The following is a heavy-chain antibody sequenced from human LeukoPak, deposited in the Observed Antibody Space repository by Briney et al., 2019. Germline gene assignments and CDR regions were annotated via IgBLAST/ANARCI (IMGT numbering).Heavy chain of an antibody. J-gene: IGHJ4*02. D-gene: IGHD6-19*01. V-gene: IGHV4-39*07. Sequence: SETLSLTCTVSGGSISSYYWGWIRQPPGKGLEWIGSIYYSGSTYYNPSLKSRVTISVDTSKNQFSLKLSSVTAADTAVYYCAREPGIAVADSDYWGQGTLVTVSS. CDR2: IYYSGST. CDR3: AREPGIAVADSDY. CDR1: GGSISSYY.